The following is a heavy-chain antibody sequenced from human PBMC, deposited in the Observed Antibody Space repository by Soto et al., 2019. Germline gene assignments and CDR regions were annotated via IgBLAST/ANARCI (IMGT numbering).Heavy chain of an antibody. CDR3: VRDYQHARFVV. CDR1: GFTFSSYS. Sequence: EVQLVESGGGLVKPGGSLRLSCAASGFTFSSYSMNWVRQAPGKGLEWVASISSTSTYIYYADSLKGLFTISRDNAKNSLYLHMHGLRAGDTVVCYFVRDYQHARFVVWGRGTIVTVSS. V-gene: IGHV3-21*06. CDR2: ISSTSTYI. J-gene: IGHJ3*01. D-gene: IGHD2-2*01.